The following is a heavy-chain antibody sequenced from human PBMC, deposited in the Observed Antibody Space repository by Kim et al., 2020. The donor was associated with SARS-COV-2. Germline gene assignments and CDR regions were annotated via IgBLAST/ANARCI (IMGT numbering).Heavy chain of an antibody. D-gene: IGHD3-10*01. CDR3: VKGLPYYDGSGSYLSFNWFDP. CDR1: GFTFADSA. CDR2: ISGSGGAT. V-gene: IGHV3-23*01. Sequence: GGSLRLSCAASGFTFADSAMNWVRQTPGKGLEWVSGISGSGGATFYSESVKGRFTISRDNSKSTLYLQMNSLRPEDTALYYCVKGLPYYDGSGSYLSFNWFDPWGQGTLVTVSS. J-gene: IGHJ5*01.